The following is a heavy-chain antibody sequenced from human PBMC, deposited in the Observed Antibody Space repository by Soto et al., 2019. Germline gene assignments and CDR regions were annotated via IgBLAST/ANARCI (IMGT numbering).Heavy chain of an antibody. D-gene: IGHD1-26*01. CDR3: ARKGKYSGSSQRAPFDY. CDR1: GYSFTSYW. J-gene: IGHJ4*02. Sequence: GESLKISCKGSGYSFTSYWIGWVRQMPGKGLEWMGIIYPGDSDTRYSPSFQGQVTISADKSISTAYLQWSSLKASDTAMYYCARKGKYSGSSQRAPFDYWGQGTLVTVSS. V-gene: IGHV5-51*01. CDR2: IYPGDSDT.